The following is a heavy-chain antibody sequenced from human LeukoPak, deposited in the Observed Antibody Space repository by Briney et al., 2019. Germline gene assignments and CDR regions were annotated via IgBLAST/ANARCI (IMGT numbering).Heavy chain of an antibody. D-gene: IGHD6-19*01. V-gene: IGHV4-34*01. J-gene: IGHJ5*02. CDR2: INHSGST. CDR1: GGSFSGYY. Sequence: SETLSLTCAVYGGSFSGYYRSWIRQPPGKGREWIGKINHSGSTNYNPSLERRVTLSVNTSKNQFALKLSSLTAAGPAGDYCARLKVPLAVAGKRGYNWFAPWGQGTLVTVSS. CDR3: ARLKVPLAVAGKRGYNWFAP.